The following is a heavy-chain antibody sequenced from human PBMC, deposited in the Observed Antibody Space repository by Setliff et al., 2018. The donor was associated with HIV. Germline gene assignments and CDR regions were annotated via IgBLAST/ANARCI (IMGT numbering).Heavy chain of an antibody. D-gene: IGHD3-22*01. Sequence: GASVKVSCKASGSTFSSYDINWVRQATGQGLEWMGWMNPNSGNTGYAQKFQGRVTMTRDTSIGTAYMELNNLKFEDTAVYYCARARRDSYDRGRRNHYYIDVWGKETPVTVSS. CDR1: GSTFSSYD. J-gene: IGHJ6*03. CDR2: MNPNSGNT. CDR3: ARARRDSYDRGRRNHYYIDV. V-gene: IGHV1-8*02.